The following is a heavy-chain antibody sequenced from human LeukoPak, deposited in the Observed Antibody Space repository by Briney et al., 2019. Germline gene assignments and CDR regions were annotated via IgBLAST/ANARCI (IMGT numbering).Heavy chain of an antibody. CDR2: ISGNSAYI. V-gene: IGHV3-21*01. J-gene: IGHJ4*02. D-gene: IGHD2-2*01. CDR1: GLTFSTYS. CDR3: VREPYSGSSAGFDY. Sequence: GGSLRLSCAASGLTFSTYSMNWVRQAPGKGLEWVSSISGNSAYIFYAGSVKGRFTISRDNAQNSLYLQMNSLRAEDTALYYCVREPYSGSSAGFDYWGQGTLVTVSS.